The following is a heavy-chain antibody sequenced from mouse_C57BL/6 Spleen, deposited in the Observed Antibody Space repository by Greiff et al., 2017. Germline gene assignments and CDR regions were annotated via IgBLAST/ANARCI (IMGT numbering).Heavy chain of an antibody. CDR1: GYTFTSYW. CDR3: APDGYYVWFAY. Sequence: QVQLKQPGAELVKPGASVKVSCKASGYTFTSYWMHWVKQRPGQGLEWIGRIHPSDSDTNYNQKFKGKATLTVDKSSSTAYMQLSSLTSEDSAVYYCAPDGYYVWFAYWGQGTLVTVSA. D-gene: IGHD2-3*01. CDR2: IHPSDSDT. V-gene: IGHV1-74*01. J-gene: IGHJ3*01.